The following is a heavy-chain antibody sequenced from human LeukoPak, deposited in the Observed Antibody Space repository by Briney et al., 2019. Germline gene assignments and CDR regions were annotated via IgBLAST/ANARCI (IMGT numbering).Heavy chain of an antibody. V-gene: IGHV1-2*02. D-gene: IGHD3-22*01. CDR2: IHPNGYS. CDR3: AVECCFDGYIYSKAFEH. CDR1: GYFFTGYY. J-gene: IGHJ4*02. Sequence: ASVKVSCKTSGYFFTGYYSHWLRQAPGQGLEWLGFIHPNGYSDPAPMFRGRVAMTRDTSLSTAYMDLSTLKSDCSALYYCAVECCFDGYIYSKAFEHWGLGTVVTVSS.